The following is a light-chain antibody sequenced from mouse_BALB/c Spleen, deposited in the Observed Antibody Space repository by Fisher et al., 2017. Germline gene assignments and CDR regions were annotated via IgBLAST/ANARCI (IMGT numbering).Light chain of an antibody. CDR3: VQYAQFPWT. Sequence: DIVMTQTPSSMSVSLGDTVSITCHASQGISSNIGWLQQKPGKSFKGLIYHGTNLEDGVPSRFSGSGSGADYSLTISSLESEDFADYYCVQYAQFPWTFGGGTKLKIK. CDR1: QGISSN. V-gene: IGKV14-100*01. J-gene: IGKJ1*01. CDR2: HGT.